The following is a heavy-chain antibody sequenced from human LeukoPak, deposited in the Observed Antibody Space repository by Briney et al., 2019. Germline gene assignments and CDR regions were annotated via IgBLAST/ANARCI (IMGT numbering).Heavy chain of an antibody. CDR1: GGSISSYY. D-gene: IGHD3-22*01. CDR3: ARDRRSSGYSFYYYYYMDV. J-gene: IGHJ6*03. V-gene: IGHV4-59*01. Sequence: SETLSLTCTVSGGSISSYYWSWIRQPPGKGLEWIGYIYYSGSTNYNPSLKSRVTISVDTSKNQFSLKLSSVNAADTAVYYCARDRRSSGYSFYYYYYMDVWGKGTTVTVSS. CDR2: IYYSGST.